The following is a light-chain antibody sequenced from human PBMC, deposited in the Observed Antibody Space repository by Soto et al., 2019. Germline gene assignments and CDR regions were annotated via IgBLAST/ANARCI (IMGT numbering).Light chain of an antibody. Sequence: AIRMTQSPSSLSASTGDRVTITCRASQGFSSYLAWYQQKPGKAPKLLIYAASTLQSGVPSRFSGSGSGTDFTLTISCLQSDDFATYYCQQYYSYPRRTFGQGTKVEIK. CDR2: AAS. CDR3: QQYYSYPRRT. J-gene: IGKJ1*01. V-gene: IGKV1-8*01. CDR1: QGFSSY.